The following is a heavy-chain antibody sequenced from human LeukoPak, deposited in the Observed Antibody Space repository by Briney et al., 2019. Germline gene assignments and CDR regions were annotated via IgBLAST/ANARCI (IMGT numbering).Heavy chain of an antibody. CDR2: MNLDGSEK. J-gene: IGHJ4*02. D-gene: IGHD3/OR15-3a*01. CDR1: GFTFSSYW. V-gene: IGHV3-7*01. Sequence: GGSLRLSCAASGFTFSSYWMTWVRQAPGKGLEWVAKMNLDGSEKYYVDSVKGRFTISRDNAKRSLYLQMNSLPAEDTGVYYCARDDGFSFYSYWGQGTLVTVSS. CDR3: ARDDGFSFYSY.